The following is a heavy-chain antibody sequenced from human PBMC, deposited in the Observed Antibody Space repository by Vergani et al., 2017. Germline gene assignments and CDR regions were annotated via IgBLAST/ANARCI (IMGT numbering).Heavy chain of an antibody. CDR2: INSDGSST. Sequence: EVQLVESGGGLVQPGGSPRLSCAASGFTFSSYWMHWVRQAPGKGLVWVSRINSDGSSTSYADSVKGRFTISRDNDKNTLYLQMNSLRAEDTAVYYCARDLGADAFDIWGQGTMVTVSS. V-gene: IGHV3-74*01. CDR3: ARDLGADAFDI. CDR1: GFTFSSYW. J-gene: IGHJ3*02. D-gene: IGHD1-26*01.